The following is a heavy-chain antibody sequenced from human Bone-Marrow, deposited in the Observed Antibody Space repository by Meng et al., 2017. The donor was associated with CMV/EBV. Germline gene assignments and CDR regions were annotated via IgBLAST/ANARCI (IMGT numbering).Heavy chain of an antibody. CDR2: ISVTSTYI. Sequence: GESLKISCAASGFTFSSYSMNWVRQAPGKGLEWVSSISVTSTYIYYADSVKGRFTISRDNAKNSLYLQMNSLRVEDTAVYYCARDPKGRVTIFVVVTPERAFDIWGQGTMVTVSS. V-gene: IGHV3-21*01. D-gene: IGHD3-3*01. CDR1: GFTFSSYS. CDR3: ARDPKGRVTIFVVVTPERAFDI. J-gene: IGHJ3*02.